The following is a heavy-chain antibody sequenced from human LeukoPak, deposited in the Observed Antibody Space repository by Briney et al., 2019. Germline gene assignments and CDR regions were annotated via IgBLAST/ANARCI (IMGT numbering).Heavy chain of an antibody. J-gene: IGHJ4*02. CDR3: ARHHIVSTGTFDY. CDR2: IYYGGST. Sequence: SETLSLTCTVSGGSISGYHWSWIRQRPGKGLGRIGYIYYGGSTNYNPSLKSRVTISLDTSKNQFSLKLNSVTAADTAVYYCARHHIVSTGTFDYWGQGTLVTVSS. CDR1: GGSISGYH. D-gene: IGHD5/OR15-5a*01. V-gene: IGHV4-59*08.